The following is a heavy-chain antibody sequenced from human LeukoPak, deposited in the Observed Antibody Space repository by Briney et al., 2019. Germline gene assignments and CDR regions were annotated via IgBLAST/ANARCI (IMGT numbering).Heavy chain of an antibody. D-gene: IGHD2-2*01. J-gene: IGHJ4*02. CDR3: ARASRTRGIVVVTAAMAY. V-gene: IGHV1-18*04. Sequence: GASVTVSCKASGYTFTSYGISWVRQAPGQGLEGMGWISAYNGNTNYAQKLQGRVNMNTETSTSTAYMELRSLRSDDTAVYYCARASRTRGIVVVTAAMAYWGQGTLVTVSS. CDR1: GYTFTSYG. CDR2: ISAYNGNT.